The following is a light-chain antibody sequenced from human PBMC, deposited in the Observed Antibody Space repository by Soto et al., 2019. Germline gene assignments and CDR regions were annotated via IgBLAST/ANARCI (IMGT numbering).Light chain of an antibody. J-gene: IGKJ1*01. V-gene: IGKV1-8*01. Sequence: AIRMTQSPSSFSASTGDRVTITCRASQGISSYLAWYQQKPGKAPMLLIYAASTLQSGVPSRFSSSGSGTDFTLTISCLQSEDFATYYCQQYYSYPRTCGQGTKVDIK. CDR2: AAS. CDR1: QGISSY. CDR3: QQYYSYPRT.